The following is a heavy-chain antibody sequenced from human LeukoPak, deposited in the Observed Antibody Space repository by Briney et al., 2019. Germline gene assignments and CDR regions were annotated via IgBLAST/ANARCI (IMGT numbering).Heavy chain of an antibody. CDR3: FREGKGPLPKVFDN. CDR2: IGPHSTFT. Sequence: ASVKVSCKSSGFTFTDHYIHWVRQGPGQGLEWMGYIGPHSTFTSSPQEFQGRVTMTRDASMSTAYMELNRLTSDDTAVYYCFREGKGPLPKVFDNGGEGARFPVSP. V-gene: IGHV1-2*02. CDR1: GFTFTDHY. J-gene: IGHJ4*02. D-gene: IGHD4-23*01.